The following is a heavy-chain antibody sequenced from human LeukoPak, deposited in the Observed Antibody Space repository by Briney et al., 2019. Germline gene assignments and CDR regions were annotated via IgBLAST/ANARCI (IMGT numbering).Heavy chain of an antibody. D-gene: IGHD4-17*01. CDR3: AKPIPITVTTDWYFDL. V-gene: IGHV3-30*18. Sequence: PGGSLRLSCAASGFTFSSFGMHWVRQAPGKGLEWVAVISYDGTNKYYADSVKGRFTISRDNSKNTLYLQMNSLRAEDTAVYYCAKPIPITVTTDWYFDLWGRGTLVTVSS. J-gene: IGHJ2*01. CDR2: ISYDGTNK. CDR1: GFTFSSFG.